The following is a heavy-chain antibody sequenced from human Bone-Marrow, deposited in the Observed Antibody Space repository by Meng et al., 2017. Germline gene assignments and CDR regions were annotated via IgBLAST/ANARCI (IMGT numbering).Heavy chain of an antibody. CDR2: IYSSGST. V-gene: IGHV4-4*07. J-gene: IGHJ4*02. D-gene: IGHD7-27*01. CDR3: SSGRITGDFREPKFYFDY. CDR1: GDSISGHY. Sequence: SETLSLTCTVSGDSISGHYWGWIRQPAGKGLEWIGRIYSSGSTNYNPSLRSRVTMSVDTSKSQFSLKLSSVTAADTALYYCSSGRITGDFREPKFYFDYWGQGALVTVSS.